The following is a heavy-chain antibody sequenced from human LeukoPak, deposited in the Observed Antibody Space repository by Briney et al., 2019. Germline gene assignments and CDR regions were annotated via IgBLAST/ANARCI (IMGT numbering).Heavy chain of an antibody. CDR1: GFPFSTHA. Sequence: GSLRLSCAASGFPFSTHAMHWVRQAPGKGLEYVSTVTHNGGSTYYANSVKGRFTISRDNSKNTLYLQMGSLRAEDMAVYYCARADVDAFDVWGQGTMVTVSS. CDR3: ARADVDAFDV. V-gene: IGHV3-64*01. CDR2: VTHNGGST. J-gene: IGHJ3*01.